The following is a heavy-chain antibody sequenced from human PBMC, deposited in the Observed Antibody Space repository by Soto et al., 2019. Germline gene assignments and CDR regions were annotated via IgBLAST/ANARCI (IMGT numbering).Heavy chain of an antibody. V-gene: IGHV3-23*01. J-gene: IGHJ4*02. CDR3: VKRGSRIVLAPCDY. Sequence: EVQLLESGGGLVQPGGSLRLSCAASGFTFTNYAMSWVRQAPGKGLEWVSAISDSGTSTYYADSVKGRFTISRDNSKNTLYLQMSSLRVEDSAIYYCVKRGSRIVLAPCDYWGQGTLVTVSS. CDR2: ISDSGTST. D-gene: IGHD3-22*01. CDR1: GFTFTNYA.